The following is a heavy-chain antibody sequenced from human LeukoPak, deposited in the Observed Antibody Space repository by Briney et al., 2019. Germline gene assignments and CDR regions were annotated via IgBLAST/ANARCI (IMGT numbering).Heavy chain of an antibody. CDR1: GFTFSSYS. V-gene: IGHV3-48*01. D-gene: IGHD3-10*02. J-gene: IGHJ6*04. CDR2: ISSSSSTI. CDR3: AELGITMIGGA. Sequence: PGGSLRLSCAASGFTFSSYSMNWVRQAPGKGLEWVSYISSSSSTIYYADSVKGRFTISRDNSKNRVYLQMNSLRAEDTAVYYCAELGITMIGGAWGKGTTVTISS.